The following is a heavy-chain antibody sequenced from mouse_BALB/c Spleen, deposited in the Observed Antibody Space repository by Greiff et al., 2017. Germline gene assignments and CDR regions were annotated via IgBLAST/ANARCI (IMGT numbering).Heavy chain of an antibody. CDR2: INPNNGGT. D-gene: IGHD1-1*01. J-gene: IGHJ4*01. CDR3: ALYYDSAMDY. V-gene: IGHV1-18*01. Sequence: EVQLQQSGPELVKPGASVKISCKTSGYTFTEYTMHWVKQSHGKRLEWIGGINPNNGGTSHNQKFKSKATLTVDKSSSTAYIVLRSLTSEDSTVYYYALYYDSAMDYWGQGTSVTVSS. CDR1: GYTFTEYT.